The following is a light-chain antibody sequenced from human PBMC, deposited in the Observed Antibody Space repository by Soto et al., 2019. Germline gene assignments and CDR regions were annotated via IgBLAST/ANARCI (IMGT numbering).Light chain of an antibody. Sequence: ENVLTQSPGTLSLSPGERATLSCRASQSVSSSYLAWYQQKPGQAPRLLIYGASSRATGIPDRFSGSGSGTDFTLTSSRLEPEDFAVYYCQQYGSSPFTFGGGTKVEIK. CDR3: QQYGSSPFT. J-gene: IGKJ4*02. CDR1: QSVSSSY. CDR2: GAS. V-gene: IGKV3-20*01.